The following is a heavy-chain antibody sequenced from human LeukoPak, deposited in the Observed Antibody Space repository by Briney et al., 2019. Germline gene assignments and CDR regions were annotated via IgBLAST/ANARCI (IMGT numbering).Heavy chain of an antibody. D-gene: IGHD3-10*01. V-gene: IGHV1-46*01. CDR1: GYTFTSYY. J-gene: IGHJ4*02. Sequence: ASVKVSCKASGYTFTSYYMHWVRQAPGQGLEWMGIINPSGGSTSYAQKFQGRVTMTRDMSTSTVYMELSSLRSEDTAVYYCARCPIWFGELRRAYYFDYWGQGTLVTVSS. CDR3: ARCPIWFGELRRAYYFDY. CDR2: INPSGGST.